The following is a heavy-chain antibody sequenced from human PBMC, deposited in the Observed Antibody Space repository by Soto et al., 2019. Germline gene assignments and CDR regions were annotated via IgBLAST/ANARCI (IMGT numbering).Heavy chain of an antibody. Sequence: GGSLRLSCVASGFSFNYYAMTWVRQAPGKGPEWVSSVSGSGASTFYTDSVKGQFTISRDNSKNTVYLRMNSLRAEDTATYYCARVGIVEMNGKPVSNFALDVWGQGTTVTVSS. J-gene: IGHJ6*02. CDR1: GFSFNYYA. CDR2: VSGSGAST. CDR3: ARVGIVEMNGKPVSNFALDV. V-gene: IGHV3-23*01. D-gene: IGHD2-21*01.